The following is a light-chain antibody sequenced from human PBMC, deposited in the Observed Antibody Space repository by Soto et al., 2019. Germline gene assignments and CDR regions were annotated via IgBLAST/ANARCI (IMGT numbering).Light chain of an antibody. CDR3: AAWVDSLNGYV. Sequence: QSVLTQPPSVSGTPGQRVTVSCSGSSSNIESNTVNWYQQLPGTAPKLLIYTDNQRPSGVPDRFSGSKSGTSASLAISGLQSEDEADYYCAAWVDSLNGYVFGTGTKVTVL. V-gene: IGLV1-44*01. CDR1: SSNIESNT. J-gene: IGLJ1*01. CDR2: TDN.